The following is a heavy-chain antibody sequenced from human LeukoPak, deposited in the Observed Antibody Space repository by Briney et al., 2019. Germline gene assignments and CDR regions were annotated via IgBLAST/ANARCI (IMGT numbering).Heavy chain of an antibody. D-gene: IGHD3-10*01. J-gene: IGHJ4*02. CDR1: GGTFSSYA. CDR3: AREVRGVLDY. Sequence: GASVKVSCKASGGTFSSYAISWVRQAPGQGLEWMGGIVPIFGTANYAQKFQGRVTITADESTSTAYMELSSLRSEDTAVYYCAREVRGVLDYWGQGTLVTVSS. CDR2: IVPIFGTA. V-gene: IGHV1-69*13.